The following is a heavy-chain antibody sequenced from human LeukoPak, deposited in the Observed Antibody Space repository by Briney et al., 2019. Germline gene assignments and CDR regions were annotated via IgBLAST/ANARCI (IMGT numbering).Heavy chain of an antibody. D-gene: IGHD1-26*01. CDR3: ARGAGTSGGYWSSPPSHFDC. V-gene: IGHV3-66*01. Sequence: GGSLTLSCAASGFSVGSNDINWLRQAPGKGLEWVSVIYSGGRTYYADSVKGRFTISRDSSENTLHLQINSLRAEDTAVYYCARGAGTSGGYWSSPPSHFDCWGQGTLVTVSS. CDR1: GFSVGSND. J-gene: IGHJ4*02. CDR2: IYSGGRT.